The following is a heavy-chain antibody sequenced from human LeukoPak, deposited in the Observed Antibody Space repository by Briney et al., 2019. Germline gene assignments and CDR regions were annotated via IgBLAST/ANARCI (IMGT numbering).Heavy chain of an antibody. CDR3: ARGFVRAMEWLSTYYGMDV. J-gene: IGHJ6*02. D-gene: IGHD3-3*01. Sequence: ASVKVSCKASGGTFSSYAISWVRQAPGQGLEWMGGIIPIFGTANYAQKFQGRVTITADESTSTAYMELSSLRSEDTAVYYCARGFVRAMEWLSTYYGMDVWGQGTTVTVSS. CDR2: IIPIFGTA. CDR1: GGTFSSYA. V-gene: IGHV1-69*13.